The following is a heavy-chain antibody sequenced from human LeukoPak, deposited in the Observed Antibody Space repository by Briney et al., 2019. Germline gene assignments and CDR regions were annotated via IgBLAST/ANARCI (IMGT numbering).Heavy chain of an antibody. Sequence: DSLKISCKGSGYIFANYWIGWVRQMPGKGLEWMGIVYPGDSTASYSPSFQGQVTISADRSITTAYLQWSSLKASDTAMYYCARFAYGSDFFPGHYWGQGTRVTVA. CDR2: VYPGDSTA. D-gene: IGHD3/OR15-3a*01. V-gene: IGHV5-51*01. J-gene: IGHJ4*02. CDR3: ARFAYGSDFFPGHY. CDR1: GYIFANYW.